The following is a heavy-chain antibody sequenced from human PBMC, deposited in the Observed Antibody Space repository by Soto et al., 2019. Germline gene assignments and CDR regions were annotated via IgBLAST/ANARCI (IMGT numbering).Heavy chain of an antibody. CDR1: GFSLSTSGVS. Sequence: QITLKESGPTLVKPTQTITLTCTFSGFSLSTSGVSVGWIRQHPGKALEVLALIYWDDDKRYSPSLKRRLTSTKDTANNQVVLTMTNMEPVDTAIYYCPHREGCIGTTCKGSWFDPCGQGTLVTV. D-gene: IGHD2-2*01. V-gene: IGHV2-5*02. CDR3: PHREGCIGTTCKGSWFDP. J-gene: IGHJ5*02. CDR2: IYWDDDK.